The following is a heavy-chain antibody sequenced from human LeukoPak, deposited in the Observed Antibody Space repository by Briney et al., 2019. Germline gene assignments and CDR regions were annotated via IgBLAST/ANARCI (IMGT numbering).Heavy chain of an antibody. CDR2: IYSGDTT. D-gene: IGHD1-1*01. Sequence: GGSLRLSCAASGFTVSSKYMSWVRQAPGKGLEWVSVIYSGDTTYYADSVKGRFTISRDSSKNTLYLQMNSLRVEDTAVYYCAREKLDAFDIWGQGTMVTVSS. CDR1: GFTVSSKY. V-gene: IGHV3-53*01. CDR3: AREKLDAFDI. J-gene: IGHJ3*02.